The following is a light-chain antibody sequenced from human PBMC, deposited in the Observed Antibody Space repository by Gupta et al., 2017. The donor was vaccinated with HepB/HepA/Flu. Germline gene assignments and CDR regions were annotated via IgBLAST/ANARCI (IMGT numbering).Light chain of an antibody. CDR3: QSSDNSMSVI. Sequence: QSVLTQPPSVSGAPGQRVTISCTGSRSNIGALYDVHWYQQLPGTAPKLLIYGNNNRPAGVPDRFSVSKSGTSASLAITGRQAEDEADYYCQSSDNSMSVIFGGGTKLTVL. CDR2: GNN. V-gene: IGLV1-40*01. CDR1: RSNIGALYD. J-gene: IGLJ2*01.